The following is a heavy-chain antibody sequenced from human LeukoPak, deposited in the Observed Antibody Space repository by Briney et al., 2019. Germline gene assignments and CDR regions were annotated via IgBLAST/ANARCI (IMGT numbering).Heavy chain of an antibody. J-gene: IGHJ4*02. V-gene: IGHV3-48*03. D-gene: IGHD6-19*01. CDR2: ISRSGSTI. CDR1: GFTFSSYE. CDR3: ARVRGIAVAGTASIYFDY. Sequence: GGSLRLSCAASGFTFSSYEMNWVRQAPGKGQEWVSYISRSGSTIYYADSVKGRFTISRDNAKNSLYLQMNSLRAEDTAVYYCARVRGIAVAGTASIYFDYWGQGTLVTVSS.